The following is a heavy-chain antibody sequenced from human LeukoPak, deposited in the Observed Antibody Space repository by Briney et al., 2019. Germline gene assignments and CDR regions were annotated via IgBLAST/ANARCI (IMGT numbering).Heavy chain of an antibody. Sequence: GGSLRLSCAGSGFSFSTYSMNWVRQAPGKGVEWVSGITGSGANTYYADSVKGRFTISRDNSKNTLYLRMNSLRAEDTAVYYCYYYDSSGFYPQTKIDYWGQGTLVTVSS. D-gene: IGHD3-22*01. V-gene: IGHV3-23*01. CDR2: ITGSGANT. CDR3: YYYDSSGFYPQTKIDY. CDR1: GFSFSTYS. J-gene: IGHJ4*02.